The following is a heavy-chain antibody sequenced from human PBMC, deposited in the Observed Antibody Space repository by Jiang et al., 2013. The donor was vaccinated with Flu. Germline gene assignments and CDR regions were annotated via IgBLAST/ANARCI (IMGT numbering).Heavy chain of an antibody. J-gene: IGHJ4*02. CDR3: ARESGY. CDR1: GGFSSSYG. CDR2: IIPILGIT. Sequence: SGAEVKKPGSSVKVSCKASGGFSSSYGVSWVRQAPGQGLEWMGVIIPILGITNYAQKFQGKVTITADRSTTTAYLELRSLKLDDTAVYYCARESGYWGQGTLVTVSS. V-gene: IGHV1-69*10.